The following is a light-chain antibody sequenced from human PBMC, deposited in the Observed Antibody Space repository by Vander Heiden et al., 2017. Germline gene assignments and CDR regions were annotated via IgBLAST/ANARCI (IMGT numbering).Light chain of an antibody. V-gene: IGKV1-8*01. CDR1: QGISSY. CDR3: QQYYSYPRT. J-gene: IGKJ1*01. Sequence: AIRMTQSPSSFSASTGDRVTITCRASQGISSYLAWYQQKPGKAPKLLIYAASTWQSGVPSRFSGSGPGTDFTLTISCLQSEDFATYYCQQYYSYPRTFGQGTKVEIK. CDR2: AAS.